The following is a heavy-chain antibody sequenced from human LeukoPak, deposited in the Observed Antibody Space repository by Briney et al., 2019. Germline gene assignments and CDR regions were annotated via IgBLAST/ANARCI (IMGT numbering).Heavy chain of an antibody. CDR3: AKDSVPYYYGSGSYPDY. D-gene: IGHD3-10*01. J-gene: IGHJ4*02. CDR1: GFTFSSYA. Sequence: PGGSLRLSCAASGFTFSSYAMNWVRQAPGKGLEWVSAISGSGGSTYYADSVKGRFTISRDNSKNTLYLQMNSLTAEDTAVYYCAKDSVPYYYGSGSYPDYWGQGTLVTVSS. V-gene: IGHV3-23*01. CDR2: ISGSGGST.